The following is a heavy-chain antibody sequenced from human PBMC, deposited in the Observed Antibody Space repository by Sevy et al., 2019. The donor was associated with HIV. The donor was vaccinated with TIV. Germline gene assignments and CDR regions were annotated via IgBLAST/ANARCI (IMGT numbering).Heavy chain of an antibody. CDR1: GFTFDDYT. CDR3: TRVEGAADWGMDV. D-gene: IGHD1-26*01. CDR2: IRSKAYGGTT. Sequence: GGSLRLSCRASGFTFDDYTMSWIRQAPGKGLEWVAIIRSKAYGGTTEYAASVKGRFTISRDESKSIAYLQMNSLKTEDTAVYYCTRVEGAADWGMDVWGHGTTVTVSS. J-gene: IGHJ6*02. V-gene: IGHV3-49*03.